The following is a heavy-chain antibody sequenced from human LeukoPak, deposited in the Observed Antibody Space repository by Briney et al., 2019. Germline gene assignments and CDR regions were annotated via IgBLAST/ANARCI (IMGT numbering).Heavy chain of an antibody. D-gene: IGHD3-22*01. CDR2: IRDEGGNK. Sequence: GGSLRLSCAASGFTFSSYGMHWVRQAPGKGLEWVAFIRDEGGNKYYAESVKGRFTISRDNSKNTLYLQMHSLRAEDRAVYYCANDPSGYYDSSGYYSHWGQGTLVPVPS. V-gene: IGHV3-30*02. CDR1: GFTFSSYG. CDR3: ANDPSGYYDSSGYYSH. J-gene: IGHJ4*02.